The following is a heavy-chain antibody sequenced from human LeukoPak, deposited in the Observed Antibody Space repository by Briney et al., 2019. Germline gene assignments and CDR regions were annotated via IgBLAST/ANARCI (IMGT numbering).Heavy chain of an antibody. Sequence: TGGSLRLSCAASDFTVSRNYMSWVRQAPGKGLEWVSIIYSGGNTDYADSVKGRFTISRDNSKNTLYVQMNSLRAEDTAVYYCATPVPHGSDPSLYYYYMDVWGKGTTVTISS. CDR3: ATPVPHGSDPSLYYYYMDV. J-gene: IGHJ6*03. CDR1: DFTVSRNY. D-gene: IGHD3-10*01. V-gene: IGHV3-53*01. CDR2: IYSGGNT.